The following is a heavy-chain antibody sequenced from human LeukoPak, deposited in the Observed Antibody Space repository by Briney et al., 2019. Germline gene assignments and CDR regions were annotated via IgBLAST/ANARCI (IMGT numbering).Heavy chain of an antibody. D-gene: IGHD6-19*01. J-gene: IGHJ4*02. CDR2: IYYSGST. CDR3: ARTSSGWSLNDY. V-gene: IGHV4-39*01. CDR1: GGSISSSSYY. Sequence: PSETLSLTCTVSGGSISSSSYYWGWIRQPPGKGLEWIGSIYYSGSTYYNPSLKSRVTMSVDTSKNQFSLKLSSVTAADTAVYYCARTSSGWSLNDYWGQGTLVTVSS.